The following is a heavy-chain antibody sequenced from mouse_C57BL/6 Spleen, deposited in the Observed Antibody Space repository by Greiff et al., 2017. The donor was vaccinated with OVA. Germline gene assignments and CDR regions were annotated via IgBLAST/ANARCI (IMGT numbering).Heavy chain of an antibody. J-gene: IGHJ3*01. CDR2: IYPTSGNT. CDR1: GYTFTSYG. V-gene: IGHV1-81*01. CDR3: ARYLFAY. Sequence: QVHVKQSGAELARPGASVKLSCKASGYTFTSYGISWVKQRTGQGLEWIGEIYPTSGNTYYNEKFKGKATLTADKSSSTAYMELRSLTSEDSAVYFCARYLFAYWGQGTLVTVSA. D-gene: IGHD5-1*01.